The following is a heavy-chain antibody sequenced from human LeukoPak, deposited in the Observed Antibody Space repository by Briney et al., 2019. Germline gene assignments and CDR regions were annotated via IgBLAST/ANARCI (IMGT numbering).Heavy chain of an antibody. J-gene: IGHJ1*01. CDR1: GYIFTTYA. D-gene: IGHD6-13*01. CDR2: INAGNGNT. Sequence: GASVKVSCKASGYIFTTYAMHWVRQAPGQSLEWMGWINAGNGNTKYSQKFQGRVTITRDTSANIAYMELSSLRSEDTAVYYCATTASAGTYRYFQHWGQGTLVTVSS. CDR3: ATTASAGTYRYFQH. V-gene: IGHV1-3*01.